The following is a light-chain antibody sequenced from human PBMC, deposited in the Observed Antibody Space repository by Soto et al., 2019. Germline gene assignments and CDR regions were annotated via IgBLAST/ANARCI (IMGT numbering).Light chain of an antibody. V-gene: IGKV3-20*01. Sequence: EIVLTQSPGTLSLSPGERATLSCRASQSVYSNSLAWYQQKAGQAPRLLISAASSGASSIPDRFSGSGSGTDFTLTISRLEPEDFAVYYCQQYGTSPETFGQGTKVEI. CDR3: QQYGTSPET. CDR2: AAS. CDR1: QSVYSNS. J-gene: IGKJ1*01.